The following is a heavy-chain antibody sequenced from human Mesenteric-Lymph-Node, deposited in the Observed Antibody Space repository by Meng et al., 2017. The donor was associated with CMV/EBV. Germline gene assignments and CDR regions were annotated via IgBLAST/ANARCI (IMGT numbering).Heavy chain of an antibody. CDR3: ARGRRELIRFSRGACDV. CDR1: GYTFTGYY. D-gene: IGHD3-3*01. V-gene: IGHV1-2*02. J-gene: IGHJ3*01. Sequence: ASVKVSCKASGYTFTGYYMHWERQAPGQGLEWRGWINPNSGGTNYAEKFQGRVTMTRYTAISTAYMVQSRLRSDDTAVYYCARGRRELIRFSRGACDVWGQGTMVTVSS. CDR2: INPNSGGT.